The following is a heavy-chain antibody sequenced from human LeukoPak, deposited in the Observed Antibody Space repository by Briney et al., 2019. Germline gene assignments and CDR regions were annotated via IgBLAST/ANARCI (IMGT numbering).Heavy chain of an antibody. V-gene: IGHV4-59*01. D-gene: IGHD3-22*01. CDR3: ARIDSSGYPSHFDY. CDR1: GGSISSYY. Sequence: SETLSLTCTVSGGSISSYYWSWIRQPPGKGLEWIGYIYYSGSTNYNPSLKSRVTISVDTSKNQFSLKLSSVTAADTAVYYCARIDSSGYPSHFDYWGQGTLVTVSS. CDR2: IYYSGST. J-gene: IGHJ4*02.